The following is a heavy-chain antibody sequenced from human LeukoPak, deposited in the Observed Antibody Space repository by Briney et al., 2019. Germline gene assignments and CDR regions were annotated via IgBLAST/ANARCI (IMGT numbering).Heavy chain of an antibody. CDR3: AREDRESGGMDV. J-gene: IGHJ6*02. CDR1: GYIFTGNF. CDR2: ITPETGAT. V-gene: IGHV1-2*02. Sequence: ASVKVSCKASGYIFTGNFIHWVRQAPGQGLEWMGWITPETGATHYAEKFQGRVTLTRDTSITTAHMGLTRLTSDDTAVYYCAREDRESGGMDVWGQGTAVSVSS.